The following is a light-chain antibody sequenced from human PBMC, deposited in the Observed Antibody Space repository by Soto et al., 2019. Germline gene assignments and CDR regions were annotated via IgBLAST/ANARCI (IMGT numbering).Light chain of an antibody. CDR1: QTISTY. CDR3: QQGYSIHALT. V-gene: IGKV1-39*01. Sequence: DIQMTQSPSSVSSSVGDTVTISCRASQTISTYLHWYQHKPGKVPRLLISDVSTLQSGVPGRFRCSGSATEFTLTITYLQPEDFATYYCQQGYSIHALTFGRGIKVE. J-gene: IGKJ4*01. CDR2: DVS.